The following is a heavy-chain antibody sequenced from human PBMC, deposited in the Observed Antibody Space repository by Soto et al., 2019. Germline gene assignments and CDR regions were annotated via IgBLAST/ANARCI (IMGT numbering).Heavy chain of an antibody. CDR3: ARGPGYIYGWRTCEF. CDR2: TYYNGAT. D-gene: IGHD5-18*01. V-gene: IGHV4-61*08. Sequence: VLLQESGPGLLRPSETLSLTCTVSDDSFRGADYYWSWIRQPIGHGPGWIGYTYYNGATKYKPALKSRVAMSVDTSKKQFSLRLSSVTASDTAVDFCARGPGYIYGWRTCEFWGRRILVTVSP. CDR1: DDSFRGADYY. J-gene: IGHJ4*02.